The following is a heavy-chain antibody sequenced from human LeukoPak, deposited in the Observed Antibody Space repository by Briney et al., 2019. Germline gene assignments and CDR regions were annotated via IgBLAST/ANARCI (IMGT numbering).Heavy chain of an antibody. V-gene: IGHV3-66*01. Sequence: PGGSLRLSCAASGFTFSTSYMSWVRQAPGKGLEWVSVIYSGGSTYYADSVKGRCTISRDNSKRTMYLQMNSRRAEDTAVYYCARGGTSGYTYYFDYWGQGTLVTVAS. J-gene: IGHJ4*02. CDR2: IYSGGST. D-gene: IGHD3-22*01. CDR3: ARGGTSGYTYYFDY. CDR1: GFTFSTSY.